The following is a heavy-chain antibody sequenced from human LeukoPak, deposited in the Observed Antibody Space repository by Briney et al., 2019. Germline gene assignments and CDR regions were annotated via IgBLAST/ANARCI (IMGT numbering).Heavy chain of an antibody. CDR3: ARGKRGVYYYDSSGYYSEYYYFDY. J-gene: IGHJ4*02. V-gene: IGHV1-8*03. D-gene: IGHD3-22*01. CDR2: MNPNSGNT. Sequence: ASVKVSCKASGYTFTSYDINWVRQATGQGLEWMGWMNPNSGNTGYAQKFQGRVTITRNTSISTAYMELSSLRSEDTAVYYCARGKRGVYYYDSSGYYSEYYYFDYWGQGTLVTVSS. CDR1: GYTFTSYD.